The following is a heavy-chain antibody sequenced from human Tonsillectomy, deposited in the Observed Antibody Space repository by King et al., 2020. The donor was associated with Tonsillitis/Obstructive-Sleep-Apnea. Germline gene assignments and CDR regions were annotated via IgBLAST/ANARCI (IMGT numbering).Heavy chain of an antibody. CDR1: GFIFSSYW. Sequence: VQLVESGGGLVQPGGSLRLSCAASGFIFSSYWISWVRQAPGKGLEWVANIKQDGSEQYYVDSVKGRFTISRDNAKNSLYLQMNSLRAEDTAVYYCARGPSDSSGYYYVFWGQGTLVTVSS. D-gene: IGHD3-22*01. CDR2: IKQDGSEQ. J-gene: IGHJ4*02. CDR3: ARGPSDSSGYYYVF. V-gene: IGHV3-7*03.